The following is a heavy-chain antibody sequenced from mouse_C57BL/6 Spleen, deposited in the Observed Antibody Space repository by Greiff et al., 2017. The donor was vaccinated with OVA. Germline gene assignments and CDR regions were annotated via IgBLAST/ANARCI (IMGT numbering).Heavy chain of an antibody. Sequence: EVKLVESGEGLVKPGGSLKLSCAASGFTFSSYAMSWVRQTPEKRLEWVAYISSGGDYIYYADTVKGRFTISRDNARNTLYLQMSSLKSEDTAMDYCTRSDGYDGYFDYWGQGTTLTVSS. D-gene: IGHD2-2*01. CDR1: GFTFSSYA. J-gene: IGHJ2*01. CDR3: TRSDGYDGYFDY. CDR2: ISSGGDYI. V-gene: IGHV5-9-1*02.